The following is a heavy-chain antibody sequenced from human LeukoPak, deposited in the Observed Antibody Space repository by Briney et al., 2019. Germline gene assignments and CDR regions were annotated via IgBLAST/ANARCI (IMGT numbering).Heavy chain of an antibody. V-gene: IGHV3-48*03. Sequence: PGGSLRLSCAASGFSFSSYEMNWVRQAPGKGLEWISYISIIGSPMYADSVKGRFTISRDNAKNSLHLQMNSLRAEDTAVYYCARHNRWYDYWGQGTLDTVSS. CDR1: GFSFSSYE. D-gene: IGHD6-13*01. J-gene: IGHJ4*02. CDR2: ISIIGSPM. CDR3: ARHNRWYDY.